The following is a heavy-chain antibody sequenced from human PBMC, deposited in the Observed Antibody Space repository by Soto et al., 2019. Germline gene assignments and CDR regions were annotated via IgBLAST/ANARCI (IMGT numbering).Heavy chain of an antibody. V-gene: IGHV3-53*01. CDR1: GFTVSNIY. CDR3: TRDPWDY. CDR2: IYSGGDT. Sequence: EVQLVESGGDLIQPGGSLRLSCAASGFTVSNIYMSWVRQAPGKGLEWVSVIYSGGDTFYADSVKGRFTISRDNSKNTLYLPMNSLRIEDTAVYYCTRDPWDYWGQGTLVTVSS. J-gene: IGHJ4*02.